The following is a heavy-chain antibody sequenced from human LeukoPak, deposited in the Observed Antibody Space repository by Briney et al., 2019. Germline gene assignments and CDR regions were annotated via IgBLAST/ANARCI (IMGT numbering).Heavy chain of an antibody. CDR3: AKEAIAVSYFDY. Sequence: PGGSLRLSCAASGFTFSSYARSGVRQAPGKGLEWVSAISGSGGSTYYADSVKGRFPIYSHNSKNTLYLQMNSLRADDTAVYYCAKEAIAVSYFDYWGQGTLVTVST. J-gene: IGHJ4*02. CDR2: ISGSGGST. CDR1: GFTFSSYA. D-gene: IGHD6-19*01. V-gene: IGHV3-23*01.